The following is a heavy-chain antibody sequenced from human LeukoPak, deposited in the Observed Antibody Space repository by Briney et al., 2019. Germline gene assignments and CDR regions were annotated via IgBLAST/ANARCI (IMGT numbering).Heavy chain of an antibody. D-gene: IGHD3-10*01. CDR1: GFIFNTYA. Sequence: GGSLRLSCAASGFIFNTYAMSWVRQAPGKGLEWVSTIRGSGESTHYADSVQGRFTISRDNSSYTVCLQMDSLRGDDTAVYYCAKDRISYTTSPGELSHWGQGTLVIVSS. CDR3: AKDRISYTTSPGELSH. J-gene: IGHJ4*02. V-gene: IGHV3-23*01. CDR2: IRGSGEST.